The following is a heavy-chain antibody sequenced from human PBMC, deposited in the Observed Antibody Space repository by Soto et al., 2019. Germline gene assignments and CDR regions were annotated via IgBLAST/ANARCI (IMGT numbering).Heavy chain of an antibody. CDR2: IYYSGST. D-gene: IGHD5-18*01. CDR1: GGSISSYY. J-gene: IGHJ4*02. CDR3: ARQVDTAMAYFDY. V-gene: IGHV4-59*08. Sequence: QVQLQESGPGLVKPSETLSLTCTVSGGSISSYYWSWIRQPPGKGLEWIGYIYYSGSTNYNPSLTSLVTMSVDTSKNLFSLKLISVTAADTAVYYCARQVDTAMAYFDYWGQGTLVTVSS.